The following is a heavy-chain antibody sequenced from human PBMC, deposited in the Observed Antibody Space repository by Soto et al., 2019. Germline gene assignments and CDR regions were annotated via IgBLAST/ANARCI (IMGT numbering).Heavy chain of an antibody. CDR2: IYSGGST. Sequence: GGSLRLSCAASGFTVSSNYMSWVRQAPGKGLEWVSVIYSGGSTYYADSVKGLFTISRHNSKNTLYLQMNSLRAEDTAVYDCARAIRGAASDDAFDIWGQGTMVTVSS. J-gene: IGHJ3*02. CDR3: ARAIRGAASDDAFDI. V-gene: IGHV3-53*04. CDR1: GFTVSSNY. D-gene: IGHD1-26*01.